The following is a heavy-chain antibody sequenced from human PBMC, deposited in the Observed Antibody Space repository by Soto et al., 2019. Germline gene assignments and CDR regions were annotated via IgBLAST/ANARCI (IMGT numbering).Heavy chain of an antibody. Sequence: ASVKVSCKASGYSFTDYYMHWVRQAPGQGLEWMGWINPYRGATNYAQKFQGRVTMTRDTSISTAYMELSRLRSDDTAVYWCAREHVRPRTGAMDVWGQGXTVTVSS. V-gene: IGHV1-2*02. CDR1: GYSFTDYY. CDR3: AREHVRPRTGAMDV. CDR2: INPYRGAT. J-gene: IGHJ6*02. D-gene: IGHD1-1*01.